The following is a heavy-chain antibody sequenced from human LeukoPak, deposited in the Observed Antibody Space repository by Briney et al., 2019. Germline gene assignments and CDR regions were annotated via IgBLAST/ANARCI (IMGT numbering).Heavy chain of an antibody. V-gene: IGHV1-3*01. D-gene: IGHD2-2*01. J-gene: IGHJ4*02. CDR2: INAGNGIT. CDR1: GYTFSSYT. Sequence: ASVKLSCAASGYTFSSYTMHWMRQAPGQTFEWMGWINAGNGITKYSQKFQGRVTITRDTSASTAYMELSSLRSEDTAVYYCARDASPHHDYWGQGTLVTVSS. CDR3: ARDASPHHDY.